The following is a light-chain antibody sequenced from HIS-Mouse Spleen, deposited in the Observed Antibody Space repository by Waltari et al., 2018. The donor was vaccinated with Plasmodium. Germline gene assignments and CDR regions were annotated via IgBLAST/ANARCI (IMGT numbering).Light chain of an antibody. J-gene: IGLJ1*01. V-gene: IGLV2-14*01. Sequence: QSALTQPASVSGSPGQSITISCTGTSSDVGGYNYVSWYQQHPGKAPKRMIYEVSNPPSGVSIRFSGYKSGNTASLTLSVLQSDDEAYYYCSSYTSSSTPYVFVAGTKVTVL. CDR3: SSYTSSSTPYV. CDR2: EVS. CDR1: SSDVGGYNY.